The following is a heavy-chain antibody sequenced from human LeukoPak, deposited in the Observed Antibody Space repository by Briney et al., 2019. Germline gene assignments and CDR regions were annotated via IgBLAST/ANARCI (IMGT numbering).Heavy chain of an antibody. Sequence: ASVKVSCKTSGFTFSAYGIAWVRQAPGQGPEWMGWISNHNGNINYAQKFQGRISVTTETSTGTAFLEVRDLKSDDTAVYYCARGVAMGTTYYFDSWGRGTQVTVAS. CDR2: ISNHNGNI. D-gene: IGHD1-1*01. CDR1: GFTFSAYG. CDR3: ARGVAMGTTYYFDS. V-gene: IGHV1-18*01. J-gene: IGHJ4*02.